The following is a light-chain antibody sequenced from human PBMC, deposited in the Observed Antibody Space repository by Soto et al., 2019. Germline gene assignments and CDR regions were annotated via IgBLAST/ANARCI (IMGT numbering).Light chain of an antibody. V-gene: IGKV1-5*03. CDR3: QQYNSDAWT. CDR1: QSISSW. J-gene: IGKJ1*01. CDR2: NAS. Sequence: DIQMTQSPSTLSASVGDRVTITCRASQSISSWLAWYQQKPGKAPKLLIYNASSLESGVPSRFSGSGSGTEFTLTISSLQPDDFATYYCQQYNSDAWTFGQGNKVEIK.